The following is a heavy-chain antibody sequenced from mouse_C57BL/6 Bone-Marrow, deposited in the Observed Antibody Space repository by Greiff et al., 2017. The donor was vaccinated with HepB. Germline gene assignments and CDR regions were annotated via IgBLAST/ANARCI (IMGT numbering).Heavy chain of an antibody. CDR3: TTCYYGSSYAMDY. D-gene: IGHD1-1*01. V-gene: IGHV14-4*01. CDR2: IDPENGDT. CDR1: GFNIKDDY. Sequence: EVQLVESGAELVRPGASVKLSCTASGFNIKDDYMHWVKQRPEQGLEWIGWIDPENGDTEYASKFQGKATITADTSSNTAYLQLSSLTSEDTAVYYCTTCYYGSSYAMDYWGQGTSVTVSS. J-gene: IGHJ4*01.